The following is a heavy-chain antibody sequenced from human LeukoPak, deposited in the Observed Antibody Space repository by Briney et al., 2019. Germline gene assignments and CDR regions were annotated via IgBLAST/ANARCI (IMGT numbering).Heavy chain of an antibody. CDR2: MNPNSGNT. D-gene: IGHD3-9*01. J-gene: IGHJ4*02. Sequence: ASVKVSCKASGYTFTSYDINWVRQATGQGLEWMGWMNPNSGNTGYAQKFQGRVTMTRNTSISTAYMELNSLRSEDTAVYYCARDENVLRYFDWLSNLDYWGQGTLVTVSS. V-gene: IGHV1-8*01. CDR1: GYTFTSYD. CDR3: ARDENVLRYFDWLSNLDY.